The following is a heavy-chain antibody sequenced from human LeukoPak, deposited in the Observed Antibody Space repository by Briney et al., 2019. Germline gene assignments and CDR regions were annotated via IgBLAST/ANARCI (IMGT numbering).Heavy chain of an antibody. J-gene: IGHJ3*02. CDR3: AREPRTTGAFDI. CDR2: IIPIFGTA. Sequence: SVKVSCKASGGTFSIYAISWVRQAPGQGLEWMGGIIPIFGTANYAQKFQGRVTITADESTSTAYMELSSLRSEDTAVYYCAREPRTTGAFDIWGQGTMVTVSS. D-gene: IGHD1-1*01. V-gene: IGHV1-69*13. CDR1: GGTFSIYA.